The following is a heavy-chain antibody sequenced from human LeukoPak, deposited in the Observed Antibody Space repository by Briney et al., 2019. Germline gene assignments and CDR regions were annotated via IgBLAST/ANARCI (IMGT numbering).Heavy chain of an antibody. J-gene: IGHJ5*02. D-gene: IGHD2-21*02. CDR1: GFTFSDYY. V-gene: IGHV3-11*01. Sequence: GESLRLSCAASGFTFSDYYMSWIRQAPGKGLGWVSHISSSGSTIYYADSVKGRFTISRDNAKNSLYLQMNSLRAEDTAVYYCARASLVTAGWFDPWGQGTLVTVSS. CDR3: ARASLVTAGWFDP. CDR2: ISSSGSTI.